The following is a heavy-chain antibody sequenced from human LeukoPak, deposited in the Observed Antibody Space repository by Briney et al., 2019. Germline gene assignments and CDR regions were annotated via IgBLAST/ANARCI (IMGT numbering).Heavy chain of an antibody. Sequence: PGGSLRLSCAASGFTFSSHGMSWVRQAPGKGLEWVSGIVGGAGGTYYADSVKGRFTISRDNSKNTLYLHINSLRAEDTAVYYCAKGVLPTGFDYWGQGTLVTVSS. CDR3: AKGVLPTGFDY. V-gene: IGHV3-23*01. J-gene: IGHJ4*02. D-gene: IGHD3-10*01. CDR2: IVGGAGGT. CDR1: GFTFSSHG.